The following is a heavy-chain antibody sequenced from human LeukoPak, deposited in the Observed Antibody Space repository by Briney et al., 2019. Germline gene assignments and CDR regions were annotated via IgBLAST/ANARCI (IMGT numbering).Heavy chain of an antibody. Sequence: GGSLRLSCAASGFTFSSYEMNWVRQAPGKGLEWVSYISSSGSTIYYADSVKGRFTIPRDNAKNSLYLQMNSLRAEDTAVYYCSRGLMDTAMGSFDYWGQGTLVTVSS. D-gene: IGHD5-18*01. CDR3: SRGLMDTAMGSFDY. V-gene: IGHV3-48*03. J-gene: IGHJ4*02. CDR1: GFTFSSYE. CDR2: ISSSGSTI.